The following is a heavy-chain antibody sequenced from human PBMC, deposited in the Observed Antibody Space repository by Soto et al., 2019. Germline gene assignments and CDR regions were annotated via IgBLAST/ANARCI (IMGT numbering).Heavy chain of an antibody. CDR3: AKARVVEVTTRFFDE. Sequence: QVQLVESGGGVVQPVRSLRLSGAASGLTFSSYGMHWVRQAPVKGLEWVAVISYEGRHKNYAVSVKGRFTISRDNSKNPLYLQMNSIRDEDTAVYYCAKARVVEVTTRFFDEWGQGTLVTVSS. D-gene: IGHD4-17*01. CDR1: GLTFSSYG. V-gene: IGHV3-30*18. CDR2: ISYEGRHK. J-gene: IGHJ4*02.